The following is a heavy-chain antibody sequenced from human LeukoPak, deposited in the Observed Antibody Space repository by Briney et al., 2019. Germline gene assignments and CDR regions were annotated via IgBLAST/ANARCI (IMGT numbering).Heavy chain of an antibody. J-gene: IGHJ4*02. D-gene: IGHD2-2*01. Sequence: PGGSLRLSCSTSGLTFGDYAMSWVRQAPGKGLEWVGFIRAKAYGGATKYAASVNGRFSISRDDSQSIANLQMNDLKTEDTAVYYCTRAPHPRCSSSGCYLDYWGKGTLVTVSS. V-gene: IGHV3-49*04. CDR2: IRAKAYGGAT. CDR1: GLTFGDYA. CDR3: TRAPHPRCSSSGCYLDY.